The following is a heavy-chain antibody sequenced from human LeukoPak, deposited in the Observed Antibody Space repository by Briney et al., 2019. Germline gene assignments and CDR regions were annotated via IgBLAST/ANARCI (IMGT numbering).Heavy chain of an antibody. D-gene: IGHD2/OR15-2a*01. V-gene: IGHV3-30*04. CDR3: AREGISRKMDFDY. CDR2: ISYDGSNK. J-gene: IGHJ4*02. Sequence: GGSLRLSCAASGFTFSSYAMHWVRQAPGKGLEWVAVISYDGSNKYYADSVKGRFTISRDESKNTLYLQMKSLRAEDTAVYYCAREGISRKMDFDYWGQGTLVTVSS. CDR1: GFTFSSYA.